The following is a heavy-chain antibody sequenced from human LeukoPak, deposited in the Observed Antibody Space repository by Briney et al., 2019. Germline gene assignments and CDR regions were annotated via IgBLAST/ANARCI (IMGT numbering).Heavy chain of an antibody. J-gene: IGHJ5*02. CDR2: ISAYNGNT. D-gene: IGHD4-17*01. CDR1: GYTFTSYG. V-gene: IGHV1-18*01. CDR3: ARMIGDYGWFDP. Sequence: ASVTVSCKASGYTFTSYGISWVRQAPGQGLEWMGWISAYNGNTDYAQKLQGRVTVTTDTSTRTVFMELRSLRSDDTAVYYCARMIGDYGWFDPWGQGTLVTVSS.